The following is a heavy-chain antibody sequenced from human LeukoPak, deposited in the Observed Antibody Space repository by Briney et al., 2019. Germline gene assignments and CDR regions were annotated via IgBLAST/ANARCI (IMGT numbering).Heavy chain of an antibody. D-gene: IGHD3-9*01. CDR2: IKSKTDGGTT. CDR3: TTAPTYYDILTVDY. Sequence: GGSLRLSCAASGFTFSNAWMSWVRQAPGKGLEWVGRIKSKTDGGTTDYAAPVKGRFTISRDDSKNTLYLQMNSLKTEDTAVYYCTTAPTYYDILTVDYWGQGTLVTVSS. CDR1: GFTFSNAW. J-gene: IGHJ4*02. V-gene: IGHV3-15*01.